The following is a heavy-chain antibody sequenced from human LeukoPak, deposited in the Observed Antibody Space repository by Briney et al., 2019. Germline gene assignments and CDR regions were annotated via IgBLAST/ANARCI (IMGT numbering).Heavy chain of an antibody. CDR3: ASGPRWVGAAWAHSFDI. D-gene: IGHD2-15*01. V-gene: IGHV3-7*01. Sequence: GGSLRLSCLDPGFTFSSYWMSWVRQAPGKGLEWVANIKQDGSDKYYVDSVKGRFTISRDNAKNSLYLQMNSLRAEDTAVYFCASGPRWVGAAWAHSFDIWGQGTMVTVSS. CDR2: IKQDGSDK. CDR1: GFTFSSYW. J-gene: IGHJ3*02.